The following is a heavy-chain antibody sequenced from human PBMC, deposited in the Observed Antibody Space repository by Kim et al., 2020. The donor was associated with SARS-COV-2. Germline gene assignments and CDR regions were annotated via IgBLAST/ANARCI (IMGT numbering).Heavy chain of an antibody. CDR1: GYTLTELS. J-gene: IGHJ4*02. D-gene: IGHD2-2*01. CDR2: FDPEDGET. V-gene: IGHV1-24*01. CDR3: APYCSSTSCYGPLGY. Sequence: ASVKVSCKVSGYTLTELSMHWVRQAPGKGLEWMGGFDPEDGETIYAQKFQGRVTMTEDTSTDTAYMELSSLRSEDTAVYYCAPYCSSTSCYGPLGYWGQGTLVTVSS.